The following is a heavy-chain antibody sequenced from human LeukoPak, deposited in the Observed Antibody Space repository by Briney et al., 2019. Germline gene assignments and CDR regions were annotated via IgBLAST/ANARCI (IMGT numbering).Heavy chain of an antibody. CDR3: ARSGITVSYNWFDP. V-gene: IGHV3-48*01. D-gene: IGHD1-20*01. J-gene: IGHJ5*02. CDR2: ISSSSTT. Sequence: GGSLRLSCAASGFTFSSYSMNWVRQAPGKGLEWVSYISSSSTTYYADSVKGRFTISRDNAKNSLYLQMNSLRAEDTAVYYCARSGITVSYNWFDPWGQGTLVTVSS. CDR1: GFTFSSYS.